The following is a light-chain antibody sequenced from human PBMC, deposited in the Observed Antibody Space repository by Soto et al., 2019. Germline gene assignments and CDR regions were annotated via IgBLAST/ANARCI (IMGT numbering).Light chain of an antibody. CDR3: VQTLQTSMYT. CDR1: QSLLHSNGYNY. V-gene: IGKV2-28*01. J-gene: IGKJ2*01. Sequence: DIVMTQSPLSLPVTPGESATISCRSSQSLLHSNGYNYLNWYLQKPGQSPQLLIYLGFNRASGVPDKFSSSGSGTDFTLKISRVEAEDVGVYYCVQTLQTSMYTFGQGTKLEIK. CDR2: LGF.